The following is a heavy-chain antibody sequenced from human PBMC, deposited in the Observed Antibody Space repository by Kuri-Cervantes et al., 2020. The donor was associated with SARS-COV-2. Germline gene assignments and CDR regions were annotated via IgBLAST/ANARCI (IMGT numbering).Heavy chain of an antibody. CDR1: GGSFSGYY. CDR3: ARTIFGVVIIANWFDP. V-gene: IGHV4-34*01. J-gene: IGHJ5*02. D-gene: IGHD3-3*01. Sequence: SETLSLTCAVYGGSFSGYYWSWIRQPPGKGLEWIGEINHSGSTNYNPSLKSRVTISVDTSKNQFSLKLSSVTAADTAVYYCARTIFGVVIIANWFDPWGQGTLVTVSS. CDR2: INHSGST.